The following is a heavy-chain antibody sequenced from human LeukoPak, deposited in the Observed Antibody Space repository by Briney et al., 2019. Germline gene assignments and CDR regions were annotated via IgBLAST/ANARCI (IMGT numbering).Heavy chain of an antibody. CDR1: GGSISSGGYY. Sequence: SQTLSLTCTVSGGSISSGGYYWSWIRQHPGKGLEWIGYIYYSGSTYYNPSLKSRVTISVDTSKNQFSLKLSSVTAADTAVYYCARRRSSRPYCSSTSCYVPLFDYWGQGTLVTVSS. CDR2: IYYSGST. D-gene: IGHD2-2*01. CDR3: ARRRSSRPYCSSTSCYVPLFDY. J-gene: IGHJ4*02. V-gene: IGHV4-31*03.